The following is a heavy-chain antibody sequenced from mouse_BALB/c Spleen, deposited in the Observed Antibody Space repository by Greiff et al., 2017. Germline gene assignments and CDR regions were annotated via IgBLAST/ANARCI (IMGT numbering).Heavy chain of an antibody. V-gene: IGHV5-4*02. CDR2: ISDGGGST. CDR3: ARQGVLRPYYYAMDD. CDR1: GYTFSDYY. Sequence: EVQLQQPGAELVKPGGSLKLSCAASGYTFSDYYMYWVRQTPEKRLEWVATISDGGGSTYYPDTVKGRFTISRDNAKNTLYLQMSSLKSEDTAMYDCARQGVLRPYYYAMDDWGQGTSVTVSS. J-gene: IGHJ4*01. D-gene: IGHD1-2*01.